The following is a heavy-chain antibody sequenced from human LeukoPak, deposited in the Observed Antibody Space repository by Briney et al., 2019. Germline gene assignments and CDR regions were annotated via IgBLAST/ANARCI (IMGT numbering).Heavy chain of an antibody. J-gene: IGHJ4*02. D-gene: IGHD2-8*02. Sequence: PGGSLRLSCAASGFTFSSYWMNWVRQAPGKGLEWVSSISSSSSYIYYADSVKGRFTISRDNAKNSLYLQMNSLRAEDTAVYYCASSRGVCYFCSDYWGQGTLVTVSS. V-gene: IGHV3-21*01. CDR1: GFTFSSYW. CDR3: ASSRGVCYFCSDY. CDR2: ISSSSSYI.